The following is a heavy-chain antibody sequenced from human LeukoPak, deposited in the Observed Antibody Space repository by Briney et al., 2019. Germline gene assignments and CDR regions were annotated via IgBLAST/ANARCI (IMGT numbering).Heavy chain of an antibody. CDR1: GFTFRSHA. J-gene: IGHJ4*02. Sequence: GRCLRLSCAASGFTFRSHAMNWVRQAPGKWLEWASAIKGSGASTYYVDSVKGRFTISRDNAKNTVYLQVNSLRADDTAVYYCAKEESGSGWWGGYFDYWGQGTLVTVSS. D-gene: IGHD6-19*01. V-gene: IGHV3-23*01. CDR3: AKEESGSGWWGGYFDY. CDR2: IKGSGAST.